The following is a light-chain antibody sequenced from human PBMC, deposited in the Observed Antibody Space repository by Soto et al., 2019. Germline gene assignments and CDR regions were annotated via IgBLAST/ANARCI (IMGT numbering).Light chain of an antibody. Sequence: QSALTQPASVSGSPGQSITISCTGTSSDVGGYNYVSWYQQHPGKAPKLMIYEVSNRPSGVSNRFSGSKSGNTASLTISGLQAEDEADYYCSSYTSSSTIYVFGTGNKVTVL. CDR3: SSYTSSSTIYV. V-gene: IGLV2-14*01. J-gene: IGLJ1*01. CDR2: EVS. CDR1: SSDVGGYNY.